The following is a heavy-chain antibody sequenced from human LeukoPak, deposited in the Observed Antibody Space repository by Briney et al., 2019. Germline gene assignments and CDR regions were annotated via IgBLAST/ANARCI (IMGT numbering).Heavy chain of an antibody. CDR3: ARDLRPLFDGATFDY. CDR1: GYTFTSYY. J-gene: IGHJ4*02. V-gene: IGHV1-46*01. Sequence: ASVKVSCKASGYTFTSYYMHWVRQAPGQGLEWMGIINPSGGSTSYAQKFQGRVTMTRDTSTSTVYMELSSLRSEDTAVYYCARDLRPLFDGATFDYWGQGTLVTVSS. CDR2: INPSGGST. D-gene: IGHD3-9*01.